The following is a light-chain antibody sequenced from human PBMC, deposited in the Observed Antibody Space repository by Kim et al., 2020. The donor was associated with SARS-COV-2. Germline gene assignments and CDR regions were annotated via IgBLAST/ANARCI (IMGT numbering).Light chain of an antibody. CDR1: SDYGVRQG. CDR3: AAWDISLNAVV. V-gene: IGLV10-54*01. CDR2: RNN. J-gene: IGLJ3*02. Sequence: TGRLTCTGNSDYGVRQGEAGLQQHQGTPPKVLSDRNNNRRSGISERLSASRSGSTAALIITGLQSEDGADYYCAAWDISLNAVVFGGGTQLTVL.